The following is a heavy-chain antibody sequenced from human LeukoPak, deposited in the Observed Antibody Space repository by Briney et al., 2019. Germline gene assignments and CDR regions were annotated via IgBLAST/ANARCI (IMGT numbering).Heavy chain of an antibody. CDR2: ISGDGGST. J-gene: IGHJ4*02. D-gene: IGHD5-18*01. Sequence: PGGSLRLSCAASGFTFDDYAMHWVRQAPGKGLEWVSLISGDGGSTYYADSVKGRFTISRDNSKNSLYLRMNSLRTEDTALYYCAKVGIQLWLRSPYFDYWGQGTLVTVSS. CDR3: AKVGIQLWLRSPYFDY. CDR1: GFTFDDYA. V-gene: IGHV3-43*02.